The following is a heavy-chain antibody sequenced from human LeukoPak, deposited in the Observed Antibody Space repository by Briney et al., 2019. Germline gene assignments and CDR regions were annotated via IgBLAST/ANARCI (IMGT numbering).Heavy chain of an antibody. CDR1: GGSISSGGYS. V-gene: IGHV4-30-2*01. D-gene: IGHD6-13*01. J-gene: IGHJ6*02. Sequence: PSETLSLTCAVSGGSISSGGYSWSWIRQPPGKGLEWIGYIYHSGSTYYNPSLKSRVTISVDRSKNQFSLKLSSVTAADTAVYYCARGNSYSSSWYGVDYYYYGMDVWGQGTTVTVSS. CDR2: IYHSGST. CDR3: ARGNSYSSSWYGVDYYYYGMDV.